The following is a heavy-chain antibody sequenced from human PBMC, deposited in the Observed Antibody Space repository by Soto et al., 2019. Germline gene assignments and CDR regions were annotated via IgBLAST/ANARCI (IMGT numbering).Heavy chain of an antibody. V-gene: IGHV4-34*01. D-gene: IGHD5-12*01. CDR1: GGSFSGYY. Sequence: QVQLQQWGAGLLKTSETLSLTCAVYGGSFSGYYWSWIRQPPGKGLEWIGEINHSGSTNYNPSLKSRVTISVDTSKNQFSLKLSSVTAADTAVYYCARSSPYGGVDYWGQGTLVTVSS. CDR2: INHSGST. J-gene: IGHJ4*02. CDR3: ARSSPYGGVDY.